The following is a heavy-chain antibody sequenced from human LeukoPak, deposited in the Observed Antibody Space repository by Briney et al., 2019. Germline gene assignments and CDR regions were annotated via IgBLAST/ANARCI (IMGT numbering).Heavy chain of an antibody. D-gene: IGHD6-13*01. CDR2: ISWNSGSI. CDR1: GFTFDDYA. CDR3: AKDKSIAAAGTPFDY. V-gene: IGHV3-9*01. J-gene: IGHJ4*02. Sequence: GGSLRLSCAASGFTFDDYAMHWVRQAPGKGLEWVSGISWNSGSIGYADSVKGRFTISRDNAKNSLYLQMNSLRAEDTALYYCAKDKSIAAAGTPFDYWGQGTLVTVSS.